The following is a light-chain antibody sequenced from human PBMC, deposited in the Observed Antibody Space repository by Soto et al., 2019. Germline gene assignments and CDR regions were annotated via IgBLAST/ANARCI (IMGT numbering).Light chain of an antibody. CDR3: QQYNAWPLT. V-gene: IGKV3-15*01. Sequence: EIVMTQSPATLSVSPGERATLSCRASQSLSNSYLAWYQQKPGQAHRLLIYGASTRAPGIPARFSGSGSGTEYSLTISSLQSEDFEVYYCQQYNAWPLTFGGGNKVEI. CDR2: GAS. CDR1: QSLSNSY. J-gene: IGKJ4*01.